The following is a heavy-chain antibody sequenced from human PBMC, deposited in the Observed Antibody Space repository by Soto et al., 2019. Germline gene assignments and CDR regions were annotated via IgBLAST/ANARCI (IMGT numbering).Heavy chain of an antibody. Sequence: SETLSLTCAVYGGSFSGYYWSWIRQPPGKGLEWIGEINHSGSTNYNPSLKSRVTISVDTSKNQFSLKLSSVTAADTAVYYCARGQQYYDYVWGSSRYTTGPSIDYWGQGTLVTVSS. J-gene: IGHJ4*02. D-gene: IGHD3-16*02. CDR3: ARGQQYYDYVWGSSRYTTGPSIDY. V-gene: IGHV4-34*01. CDR1: GGSFSGYY. CDR2: INHSGST.